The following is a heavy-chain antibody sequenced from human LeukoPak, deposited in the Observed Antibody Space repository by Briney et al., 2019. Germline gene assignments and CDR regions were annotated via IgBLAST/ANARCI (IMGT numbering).Heavy chain of an antibody. J-gene: IGHJ4*02. Sequence: GASVKVSCKASGYTFTSYGISWVRQAPGQGLEWMGWIIPIFRTTNYAQKFQGRVTITADESTSTAYMELSSLRSEDTAVYYCGRDKLDNWNDQDGDYWGQGTLVTVSS. CDR1: GYTFTSYG. D-gene: IGHD1-20*01. CDR2: IIPIFRTT. V-gene: IGHV1-69*13. CDR3: GRDKLDNWNDQDGDY.